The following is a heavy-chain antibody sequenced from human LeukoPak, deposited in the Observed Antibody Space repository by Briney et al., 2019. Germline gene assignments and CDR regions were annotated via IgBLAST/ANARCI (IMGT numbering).Heavy chain of an antibody. Sequence: PSETLSLTCSVSGDSISSSRYYWSWIRQPPGKGLEWIGYIYYSGSTNYNPSLKSRVTISVDTSKNQFSLKLSSVTAADTAVYYCARWDSSPYYFDYWGQGTLVTVSS. V-gene: IGHV4-61*01. D-gene: IGHD3-22*01. J-gene: IGHJ4*02. CDR2: IYYSGST. CDR3: ARWDSSPYYFDY. CDR1: GDSISSSRYY.